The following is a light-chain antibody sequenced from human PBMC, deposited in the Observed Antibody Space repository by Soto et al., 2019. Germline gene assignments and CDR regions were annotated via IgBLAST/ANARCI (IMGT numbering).Light chain of an antibody. Sequence: DIQMTQSPSSLSASVGDRVTITCQASQDISNYLNWYQQKPGKAPKLLIYDESNLETGVPSRFSGSGSGTDFTFTISSLQAEDIATYYCQQYDNLPITFGQGTRLEIK. CDR1: QDISNY. J-gene: IGKJ5*01. CDR2: DES. CDR3: QQYDNLPIT. V-gene: IGKV1-33*01.